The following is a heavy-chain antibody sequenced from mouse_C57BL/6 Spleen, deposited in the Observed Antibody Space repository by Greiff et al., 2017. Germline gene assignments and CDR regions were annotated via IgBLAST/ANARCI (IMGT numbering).Heavy chain of an antibody. CDR1: GYTFTGYW. V-gene: IGHV1-55*01. CDR2: IYPGSGST. CDR3: AREDILAYERYFDV. J-gene: IGHJ1*03. Sequence: QVQLQQPGAELVKPGASVKMSCKASGYTFTGYWITWVKQRPGQGLEWIGDIYPGSGSTNYNEKFKSKATLTVDTSSSTAYMQLSSLTSEDSAVYYCAREDILAYERYFDVWGTGTTVTVSS. D-gene: IGHD1-1*01.